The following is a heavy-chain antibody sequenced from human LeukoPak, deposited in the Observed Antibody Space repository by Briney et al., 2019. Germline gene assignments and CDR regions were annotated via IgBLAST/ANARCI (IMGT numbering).Heavy chain of an antibody. Sequence: ASVKVSCKASGGTFSSYAISWVRQAPGQGLEWMGGIIPIFGTANYAQKLQGRVTMTTDTSTSTAYMELRSLRSDDTAVYYCARDRGGCSSTSCRDSYYYYYGMDVWGQGTTVTVSS. V-gene: IGHV1-69*05. CDR2: IIPIFGTA. D-gene: IGHD2-2*01. CDR3: ARDRGGCSSTSCRDSYYYYYGMDV. CDR1: GGTFSSYA. J-gene: IGHJ6*02.